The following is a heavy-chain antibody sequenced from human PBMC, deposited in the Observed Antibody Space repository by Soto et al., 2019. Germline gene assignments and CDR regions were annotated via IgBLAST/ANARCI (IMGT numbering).Heavy chain of an antibody. D-gene: IGHD3-16*01. CDR3: TVWGLGNECGAA. J-gene: IGHJ4*02. CDR1: GFTFSNYY. CDR2: SKNKADSYIT. Sequence: EVQLVESGGGLVQPGGSLRLSCAASGFTFSNYYMDWVRQAPGKGLEWVGRSKNKADSYITEYAASGKGRFRISRDASKTPLYRQMNSLKTADTAVYYCTVWGLGNECGAAWGQGIRVTVSS. V-gene: IGHV3-72*01.